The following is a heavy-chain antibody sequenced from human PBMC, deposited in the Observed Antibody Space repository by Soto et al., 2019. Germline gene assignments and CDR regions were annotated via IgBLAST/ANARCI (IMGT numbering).Heavy chain of an antibody. V-gene: IGHV3-30*18. CDR3: AKEEDIVLMVYAFDY. Sequence: QVQLVESGGGVVQPGRSLRLSCAASGFTFSSYGMHWVRQAPGKGLEWVAVISYDGSNKYYADSVKGRFTISRDNSKNTLYLQMNSLRAEDTAVYYCAKEEDIVLMVYAFDYWGQGTLVTVSS. CDR1: GFTFSSYG. J-gene: IGHJ4*02. D-gene: IGHD2-8*01. CDR2: ISYDGSNK.